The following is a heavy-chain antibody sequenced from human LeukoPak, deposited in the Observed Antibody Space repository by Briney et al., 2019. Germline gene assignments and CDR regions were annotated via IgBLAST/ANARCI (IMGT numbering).Heavy chain of an antibody. J-gene: IGHJ4*02. V-gene: IGHV3-48*03. D-gene: IGHD1-26*01. Sequence: GGSLRLSCAASGFTFSSYEMNWVRQAPGMGPEWLSYISSSGSTIYYADSVKGRFTISRDNAKNSLYLQMNSLRAEDTALYYCARASGSYNPFDYRGQGTLVTVSS. CDR3: ARASGSYNPFDY. CDR2: ISSSGSTI. CDR1: GFTFSSYE.